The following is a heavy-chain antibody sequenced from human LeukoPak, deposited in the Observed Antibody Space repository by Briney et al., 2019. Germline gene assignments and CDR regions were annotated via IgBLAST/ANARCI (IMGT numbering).Heavy chain of an antibody. V-gene: IGHV1-69*04. CDR3: ARCSRGCSYGFFDY. CDR1: GGTFNNFA. CDR2: IIPIFGIA. Sequence: SVNVSYKASGGTFNNFAISWVRQAPGQGLEWMGRIIPIFGIANYAQKFQGRVTITADKSTSTAYMELSSLRSEGTVVYYCARCSRGCSYGFFDYWGRGT. D-gene: IGHD5-18*01. J-gene: IGHJ4*02.